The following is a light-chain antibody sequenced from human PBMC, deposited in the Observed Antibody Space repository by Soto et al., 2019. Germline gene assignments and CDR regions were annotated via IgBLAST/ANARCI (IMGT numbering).Light chain of an antibody. V-gene: IGKV3-20*01. CDR1: QSVSSTY. J-gene: IGKJ2*01. CDR3: QQYGGSPPYT. CDR2: GAS. Sequence: EIVLTQSPGTLSLSPGDRATLSCRASQSVSSTYLAWYQQKPGQAPRLLIYGASSRATDIPSRFSGSGSGKDFTLTISRLETEDFAVYYGQQYGGSPPYTFGQGTKLEIK.